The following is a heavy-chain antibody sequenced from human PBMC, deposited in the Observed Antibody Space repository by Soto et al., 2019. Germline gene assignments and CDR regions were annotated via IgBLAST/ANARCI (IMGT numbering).Heavy chain of an antibody. Sequence: VHLVESGGGVVQPGESLRLSCAASGFTFSAYDMHWVRQTTGKGLEWVSAIGAADDPYYLGSVKGRFTISRENAKNSLYLQMNSLRAEDTAVYYCARAYSGRLPRRADYYFAMDVWGQGTTVTVSS. D-gene: IGHD2-15*01. CDR1: GFTFSAYD. J-gene: IGHJ6*02. CDR2: IGAADDP. CDR3: ARAYSGRLPRRADYYFAMDV. V-gene: IGHV3-13*05.